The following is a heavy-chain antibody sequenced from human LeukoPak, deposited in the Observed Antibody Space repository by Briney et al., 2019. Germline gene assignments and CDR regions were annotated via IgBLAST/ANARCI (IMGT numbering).Heavy chain of an antibody. CDR3: ARGLRYDILTGHYTFDF. Sequence: SETLSLTCTVSGGSISSYYWSWIRQPPGKGLEWIGYIYYSGSTNYNPSLKSRVTISVDTSKNQFSLKLSSVTAADTAVYYCARGLRYDILTGHYTFDFWGQGTLVTVSS. D-gene: IGHD3-9*01. CDR2: IYYSGST. V-gene: IGHV4-59*12. J-gene: IGHJ4*02. CDR1: GGSISSYY.